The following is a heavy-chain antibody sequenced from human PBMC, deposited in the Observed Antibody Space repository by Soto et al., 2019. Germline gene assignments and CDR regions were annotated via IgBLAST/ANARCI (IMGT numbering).Heavy chain of an antibody. D-gene: IGHD3-10*01. J-gene: IGHJ3*02. CDR2: IYYSGST. CDR3: ARVWGGAFDI. Sequence: ESGPGLVKPSETLSLTCTVSGGSISSYYWSWIRQPPGKGLEWIGYIYYSGSTNYNPSLKIRVTISVDTYKNQFALKLSSVSAADTAVYYCARVWGGAFDIWGQGPMVTFSS. CDR1: GGSISSYY. V-gene: IGHV4-59*01.